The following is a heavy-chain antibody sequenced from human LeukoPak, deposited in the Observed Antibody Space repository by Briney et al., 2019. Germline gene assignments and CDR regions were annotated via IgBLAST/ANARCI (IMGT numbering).Heavy chain of an antibody. CDR1: GGSISSSSYD. D-gene: IGHD3-22*01. CDR2: IYYSGST. J-gene: IGHJ6*03. CDR3: TRGSIAYYYMDV. V-gene: IGHV4-39*01. Sequence: SETLSLTCTVSGGSISSSSYDWGWIRQPPGKGLEWIGSIYYSGSTYYNPSLKSRVTISVDTSKNQFSLKLSSVTAADTAVYYCTRGSIAYYYMDVWGKGTTVTISS.